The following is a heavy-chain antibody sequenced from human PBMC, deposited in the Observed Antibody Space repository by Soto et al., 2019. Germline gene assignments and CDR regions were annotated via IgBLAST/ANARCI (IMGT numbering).Heavy chain of an antibody. D-gene: IGHD2-15*01. J-gene: IGHJ4*02. CDR1: GYTFTSYG. Sequence: ASVKVSCKTSGYTFTSYGISWVRQAPGQGLEWMGWISAYNVNTNYAQKLQGRVTRTTDTSTSTAYMELRSLRSDDTAVYYCARGLSIVVAATPFDYWGQGTLVTVSS. CDR2: ISAYNVNT. CDR3: ARGLSIVVAATPFDY. V-gene: IGHV1-18*01.